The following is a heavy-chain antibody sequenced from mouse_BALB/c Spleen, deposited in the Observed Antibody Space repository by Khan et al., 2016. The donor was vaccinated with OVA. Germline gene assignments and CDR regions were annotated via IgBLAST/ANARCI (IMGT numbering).Heavy chain of an antibody. CDR3: AREGAYYRSDGWFAY. CDR2: INPSNGYT. Sequence: QVQLQQSGAELARPGASVKMSCKASGYTFTTYTMHWVKQRPGQGLEWIGYINPSNGYTNYNQKFKDRATLTADKSSSTAYMQLSSLTSDYAAVLYCAREGAYYRSDGWFAYWGQGTLVTVSA. J-gene: IGHJ3*01. D-gene: IGHD2-14*01. CDR1: GYTFTTYT. V-gene: IGHV1-4*01.